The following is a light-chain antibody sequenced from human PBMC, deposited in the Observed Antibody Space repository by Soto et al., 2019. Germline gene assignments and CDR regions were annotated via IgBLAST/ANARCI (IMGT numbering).Light chain of an antibody. CDR3: QERSNWPSLS. J-gene: IGKJ4*01. CDR1: QSIRNY. Sequence: DIQMTQSPSSLSVSVGDRVTITCRASQSIRNYLNWYQQKPGKAPKLLIYAASSLQSGVPSRFSGSGSGTDFTLTISSLGPEDFAVYYCQERSNWPSLSFGGGTKVEIK. CDR2: AAS. V-gene: IGKV1-39*02.